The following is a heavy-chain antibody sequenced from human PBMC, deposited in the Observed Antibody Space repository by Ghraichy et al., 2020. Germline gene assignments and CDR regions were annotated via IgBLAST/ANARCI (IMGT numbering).Heavy chain of an antibody. CDR2: INHSGST. J-gene: IGHJ3*02. Sequence: SQTLSLTCAVYGGSFSGYYWSWIRQPPGKGLEWIGEINHSGSTNYNPSLKSRVTISVDTSKNQFSLKLSSVTAADTAVYYCVYYGDYSYAFDIWGQGTMVTVSS. D-gene: IGHD4-17*01. CDR3: VYYGDYSYAFDI. V-gene: IGHV4-34*01. CDR1: GGSFSGYY.